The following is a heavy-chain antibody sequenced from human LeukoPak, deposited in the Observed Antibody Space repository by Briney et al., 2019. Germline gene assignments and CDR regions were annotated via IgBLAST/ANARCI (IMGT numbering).Heavy chain of an antibody. CDR2: ISYDGSNK. Sequence: PGRSLRLSCAASGFTFSSYGMHWVRQAPDKGLEWVAVISYDGSNKYYADSVKGRFTISRDNSKNTLYLQMNSLRAEDTAVYYCAKDQVRYFDYWGQGTLVTVSS. V-gene: IGHV3-30*18. CDR1: GFTFSSYG. J-gene: IGHJ4*02. CDR3: AKDQVRYFDY.